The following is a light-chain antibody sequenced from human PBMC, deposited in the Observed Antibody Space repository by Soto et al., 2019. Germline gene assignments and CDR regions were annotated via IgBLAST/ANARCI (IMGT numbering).Light chain of an antibody. CDR3: QQYNKWPLIT. V-gene: IGKV3-15*01. Sequence: VLTQSPATLSVSPGERVTLSCRTSQSVGSSLAWYQQVPGQAPRLLIYGASSRETGISDRFSGGGSGTEFVLTISDLQSEDFAIYYCQQYNKWPLITFGQGTRLEIK. CDR1: QSVGSS. CDR2: GAS. J-gene: IGKJ5*01.